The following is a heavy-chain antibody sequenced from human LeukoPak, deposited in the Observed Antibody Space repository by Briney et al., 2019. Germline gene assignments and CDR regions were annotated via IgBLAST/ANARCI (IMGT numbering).Heavy chain of an antibody. V-gene: IGHV3-33*01. CDR1: GFTFSSYG. CDR3: AHRYGDY. CDR2: IWYDGSNK. D-gene: IGHD4-17*01. Sequence: GGSLRLSCAASGFTFSSYGMHWVRQAPGKGLEWVAVIWYDGSNKYYADSVRGRFTISRDNSRNTLYLQMNSLRADDTAVYYCAHRYGDYWGQGTRVTVSS. J-gene: IGHJ4*02.